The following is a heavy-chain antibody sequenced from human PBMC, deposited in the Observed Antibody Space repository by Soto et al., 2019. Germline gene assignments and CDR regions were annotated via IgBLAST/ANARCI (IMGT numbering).Heavy chain of an antibody. J-gene: IGHJ4*02. Sequence: WWSLRLSCSASVFTFSSYGMHWFRQAPGKGLEWVAVISYDGSNKYYADSVKGRFTISRDNSKNTLYLQMNSLRAEDTAVYHCAKVPTYYYDSSGYYPIDYFDYWGQGTLVTVSS. CDR3: AKVPTYYYDSSGYYPIDYFDY. D-gene: IGHD3-22*01. CDR2: ISYDGSNK. CDR1: VFTFSSYG. V-gene: IGHV3-30*18.